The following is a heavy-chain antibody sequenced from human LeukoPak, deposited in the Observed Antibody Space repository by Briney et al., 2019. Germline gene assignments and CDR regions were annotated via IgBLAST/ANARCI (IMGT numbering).Heavy chain of an antibody. J-gene: IGHJ6*03. CDR1: GFTFDDYG. CDR3: ARARGDGYNRIYYYYYYMDV. Sequence: GGSLRLSCAASGFTFDDYGMSWVRQAPEKGLEWVSGINWNGGSTGYADSVKGRFTISRDNAKNSLYLQMNSLRAEDTALYYCARARGDGYNRIYYYYYYMDVWGKGTTVTVSS. V-gene: IGHV3-20*04. CDR2: INWNGGST. D-gene: IGHD5-24*01.